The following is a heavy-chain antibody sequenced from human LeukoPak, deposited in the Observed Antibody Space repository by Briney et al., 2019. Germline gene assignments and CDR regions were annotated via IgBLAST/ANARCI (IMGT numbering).Heavy chain of an antibody. CDR1: GFSLSTSGVG. CDR3: AHFDYYDFWSGYWNV. V-gene: IGHV2-5*01. J-gene: IGHJ6*02. CDR2: IYWNDDK. D-gene: IGHD3-3*01. Sequence: KESGPTLVKPTQTLTLTCTFTGFSLSTSGVGVGWIRQPPGKALEWLALIYWNDDKRYSPSLKSRLTITKDTSKNQVVLTMTNMDPVDTATYYCAHFDYYDFWSGYWNVWGQGTTVTVSS.